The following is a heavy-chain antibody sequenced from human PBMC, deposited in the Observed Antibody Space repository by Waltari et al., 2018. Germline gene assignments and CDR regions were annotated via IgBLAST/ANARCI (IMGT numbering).Heavy chain of an antibody. V-gene: IGHV4-4*07. CDR2: IYASGST. CDR3: VRHNDDYYNYYMDV. D-gene: IGHD1-1*01. J-gene: IGHJ6*03. Sequence: QVQLQESGPGLVQPSETLSLTCTVSGGSISNYYWSWIRQSAGKGLEWIGRIYASGSTNYNPSLKSRVTMSVDTSKNQFSLKLSSVTAADTAVYYCVRHNDDYYNYYMDVWGKGTTVTISS. CDR1: GGSISNYY.